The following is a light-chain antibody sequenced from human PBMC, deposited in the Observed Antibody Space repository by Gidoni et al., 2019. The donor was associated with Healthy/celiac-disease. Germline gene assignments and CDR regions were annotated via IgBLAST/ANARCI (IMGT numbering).Light chain of an antibody. J-gene: IGLJ3*02. CDR3: SSYTSSSTPLV. Sequence: QSARTQPASVSGSPGQSITISCTGTSSDVGGYNYVSWYQQHPGKAPKLMIYEVSNRPPGVPDRFSGSKSGNTASLTISGLQAEDEADYYCSSYTSSSTPLVFGGGTKLTVL. CDR2: EVS. V-gene: IGLV2-14*01. CDR1: SSDVGGYNY.